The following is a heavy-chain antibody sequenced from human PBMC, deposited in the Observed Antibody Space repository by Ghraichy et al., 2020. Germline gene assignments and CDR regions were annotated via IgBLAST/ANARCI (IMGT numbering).Heavy chain of an antibody. Sequence: GGSLRLSCAASGFTFSSYAMSWVRQAPGKGLEWVAVISYDGSNKYYADSVKGRFTISRDNSKNTLYPQMNSLRAEDTAVYYCAKDGAEYSSSLGGLWGQGTLVTVSS. CDR2: ISYDGSNK. V-gene: IGHV3-30*18. CDR1: GFTFSSYA. D-gene: IGHD6-6*01. CDR3: AKDGAEYSSSLGGL. J-gene: IGHJ4*02.